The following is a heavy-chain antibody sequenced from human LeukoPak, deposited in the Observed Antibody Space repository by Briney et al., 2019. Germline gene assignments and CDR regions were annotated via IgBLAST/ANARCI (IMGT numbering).Heavy chain of an antibody. J-gene: IGHJ3*02. CDR2: NNAYNGNT. CDR1: GYTFTSYG. Sequence: ASVKVSCKASGYTFTSYGISWVRQAPGQGLEWMGWNNAYNGNTNYAQKLQGRVTMTTDTSTSTAYMELRSLRSDDTAVYYCARVGGGSSGYYQDAFDIWGQGTMVTV. D-gene: IGHD3-22*01. V-gene: IGHV1-18*01. CDR3: ARVGGGSSGYYQDAFDI.